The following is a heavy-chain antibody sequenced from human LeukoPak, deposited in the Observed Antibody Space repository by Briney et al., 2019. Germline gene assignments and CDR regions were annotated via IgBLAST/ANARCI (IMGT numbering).Heavy chain of an antibody. CDR1: GFTFSSYA. CDR3: AKDQLLWFGELFA. J-gene: IGHJ5*02. D-gene: IGHD3-10*01. CDR2: ISYDGSNK. V-gene: IGHV3-30-3*01. Sequence: PGGSLRLSCAASGFTFSSYAMHWVRQAPGKGLEWVAVISYDGSNKYYADSVKGRFTISRDNSKNTLYLQMNSLRAEDTAVYYCAKDQLLWFGELFAWGQGTLVTVSS.